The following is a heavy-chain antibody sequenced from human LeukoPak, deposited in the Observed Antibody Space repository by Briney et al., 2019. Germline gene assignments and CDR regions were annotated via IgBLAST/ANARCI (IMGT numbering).Heavy chain of an antibody. CDR3: TRGGYSTSWYWIY. CDR1: GFTFSDNL. V-gene: IGHV3-7*03. J-gene: IGHJ4*02. Sequence: GGSLRLSCAVSGFTFSDNLMTWVRQAPGKGLEWVATIKQDGSEKYYVDSVRGRFTISRVNAENSLYLKMNSLRAEDTAVYHCTRGGYSTSWYWIYWGPGTLVTVSS. CDR2: IKQDGSEK. D-gene: IGHD2-2*01.